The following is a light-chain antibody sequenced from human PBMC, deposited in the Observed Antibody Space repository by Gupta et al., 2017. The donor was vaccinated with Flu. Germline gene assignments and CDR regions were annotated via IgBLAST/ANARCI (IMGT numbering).Light chain of an antibody. CDR1: SGHSSYA. CDR3: QTWGTGILV. Sequence: QLVLTHSPSASASLGASVKLTCTLSSGHSSYAIAWHQQQPEKGPRYLMKLNSDGSHSTGDGIPDRFSGSSSGAERYLIISSIQAEDEADYYCQTWGTGILVFGGGTKLTVL. J-gene: IGLJ3*02. CDR2: LNSDGSH. V-gene: IGLV4-69*01.